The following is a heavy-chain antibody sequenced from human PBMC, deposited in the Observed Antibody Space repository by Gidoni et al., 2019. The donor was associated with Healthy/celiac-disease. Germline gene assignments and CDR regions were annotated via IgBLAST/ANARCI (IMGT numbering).Heavy chain of an antibody. V-gene: IGHV3-21*01. CDR2: ISSSSSYI. CDR3: ARDDGASGGSYPGFDY. CDR1: GFTFSSYS. Sequence: VQLVESGGGLVTPGGSLRLSCAASGFTFSSYSMNWVRQAPGKGLEWVSSISSSSSYINYADSVKGRFTISRDNAKNSLYLQMNSLRAEDTAGYYCARDDGASGGSYPGFDYWGQGTLVTVSS. J-gene: IGHJ4*02. D-gene: IGHD1-26*01.